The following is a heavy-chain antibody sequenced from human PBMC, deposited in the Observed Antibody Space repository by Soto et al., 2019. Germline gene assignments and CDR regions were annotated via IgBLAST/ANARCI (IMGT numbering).Heavy chain of an antibody. V-gene: IGHV3-30-3*01. CDR3: ARGGGMDV. CDR1: GFIFSSYA. Sequence: QVQLVESGGGVVQPGRSLRLSCAASGFIFSSYAMHWVRQAPGKGLEWVAVISYDGSNKYYADSVKGRFTISRDNSKNTLYLQMNSLRSEDTAVYYCARGGGMDVWGQGTTVTVSS. CDR2: ISYDGSNK. J-gene: IGHJ6*02.